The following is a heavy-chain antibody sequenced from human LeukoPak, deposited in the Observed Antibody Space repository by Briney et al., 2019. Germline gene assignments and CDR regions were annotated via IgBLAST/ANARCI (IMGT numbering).Heavy chain of an antibody. CDR2: INEDGSNK. Sequence: GGSLRLSCTASGFSFSNHYMWWIRQAPGKGLEWVAYINEDGSNKWHLGSVKGRFTVSRDNARNSLYLQMNSLRVEDTAVYYCTRVIVAVPGYFDYFDFWGQGVLVTVS. D-gene: IGHD6-19*01. J-gene: IGHJ4*02. CDR1: GFSFSNHY. CDR3: TRVIVAVPGYFDYFDF. V-gene: IGHV3-7*01.